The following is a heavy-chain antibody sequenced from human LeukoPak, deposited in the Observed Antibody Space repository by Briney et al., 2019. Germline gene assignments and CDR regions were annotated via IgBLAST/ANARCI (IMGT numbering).Heavy chain of an antibody. CDR1: GGSFSGYY. CDR3: ARGRYDFWSGYYSRAFDI. J-gene: IGHJ3*02. V-gene: IGHV4-34*01. CDR2: INHSGST. D-gene: IGHD3-3*01. Sequence: SETLSLTCAVYGGSFSGYYWSWIRQPPGKGLEWIGEINHSGSTNYNPSLKSRVTISVDTSKNQFPLKLSSVTAADTAVYYCARGRYDFWSGYYSRAFDIWGQGTMVTVSS.